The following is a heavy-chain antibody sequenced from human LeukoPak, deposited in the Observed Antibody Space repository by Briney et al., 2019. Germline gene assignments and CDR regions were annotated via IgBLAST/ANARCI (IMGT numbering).Heavy chain of an antibody. CDR3: ARVVVVVPAVRYFDY. CDR1: GFTVSSNY. J-gene: IGHJ4*02. CDR2: IYSGGST. V-gene: IGHV3-53*01. D-gene: IGHD2-2*01. Sequence: GGSLRLSCAASGFTVSSNYMSWVRQAPGKGLEWVSVIYSGGSTYYADSVKGRFTISSDNSKNTLYLQMNSLRAEDTAVYYCARVVVVVPAVRYFDYWGQGTLVTVSS.